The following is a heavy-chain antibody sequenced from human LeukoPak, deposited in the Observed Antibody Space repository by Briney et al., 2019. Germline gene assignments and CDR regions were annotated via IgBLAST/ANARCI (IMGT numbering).Heavy chain of an antibody. CDR1: GFTFRSHW. J-gene: IGHJ4*02. V-gene: IGHV3-7*01. D-gene: IGHD5-24*01. Sequence: PGGSLRLSCAVSGFTFRSHWMSWVRQAPGKGVEWVANIKQDGSETYYVDSVKGRFTISRDNAKNSLFLQMNSLRAEDTAVYYCARDGEMPTIYFDYWGQGTLVTVSS. CDR3: ARDGEMPTIYFDY. CDR2: IKQDGSET.